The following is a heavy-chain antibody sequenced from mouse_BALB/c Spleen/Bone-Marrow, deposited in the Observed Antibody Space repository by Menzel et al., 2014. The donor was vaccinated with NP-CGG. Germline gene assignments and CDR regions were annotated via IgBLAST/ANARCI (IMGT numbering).Heavy chain of an antibody. J-gene: IGHJ4*01. D-gene: IGHD1-1*01. V-gene: IGHV5-17*02. Sequence: EVQRAESGGGLVQPGGSRKLSCAASGFTFSNFGIHWVRQAPEKGLEWVAYISGVSSTIYYADTVKGRFTISRDNPKNTLFLQMTSLRSEDTAMYYCARSTWSYYNGMDYWGQGTSGTVYS. CDR2: ISGVSSTI. CDR1: GFTFSNFG. CDR3: ARSTWSYYNGMDY.